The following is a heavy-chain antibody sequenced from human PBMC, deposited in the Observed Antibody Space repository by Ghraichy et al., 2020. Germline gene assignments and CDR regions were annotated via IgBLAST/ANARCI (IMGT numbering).Heavy chain of an antibody. CDR2: IYYSGST. Sequence: SETLSLTCTVSGGSISSSSYYWGWIRQPPGKGLEWIGSIYYSGSTYYNPSLKSRVTISVDTSKNQFSLKLSSVTAADTAVYYCARPSSGRGRPNENWFDPWGQGTLVTVSS. CDR1: GGSISSSSYY. J-gene: IGHJ5*02. CDR3: ARPSSGRGRPNENWFDP. D-gene: IGHD3-10*01. V-gene: IGHV4-39*07.